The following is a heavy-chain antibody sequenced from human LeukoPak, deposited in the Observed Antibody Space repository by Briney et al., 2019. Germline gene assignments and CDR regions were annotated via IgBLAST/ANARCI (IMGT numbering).Heavy chain of an antibody. J-gene: IGHJ5*02. CDR1: DGSLINYY. CDR3: ARGQFGNDYGGYDFWFDP. D-gene: IGHD4-17*01. CDR2: ISHGGIT. V-gene: IGHV4-34*01. Sequence: PSETLSLTCGVYDGSLINYYCHWIRQAPGKGLEWIGEISHGGITKHNPSLKSRVTMSQDTSKRQFSLKMNSMTAADTAVYYCARGQFGNDYGGYDFWFDPWGQGTLVTVSS.